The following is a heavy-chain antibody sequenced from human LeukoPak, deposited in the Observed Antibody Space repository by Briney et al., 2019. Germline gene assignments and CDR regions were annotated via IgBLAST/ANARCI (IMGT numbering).Heavy chain of an antibody. CDR1: GYTFTGYF. CDR3: ARDRPVYDFWSGYPSNPYYYYGMTS. J-gene: IGHJ6*02. D-gene: IGHD3-3*01. CDR2: ISAYNGNT. Sequence: ASVKVSCKASGYTFTGYFIHWVRQAPGQGLEWMGWISAYNGNTNYAQKLQGRVTMTTDTSTSTAYMELRSLRSDDTAVYYCARDRPVYDFWSGYPSNPYYYYGMTSGAKGPRSPSP. V-gene: IGHV1-18*04.